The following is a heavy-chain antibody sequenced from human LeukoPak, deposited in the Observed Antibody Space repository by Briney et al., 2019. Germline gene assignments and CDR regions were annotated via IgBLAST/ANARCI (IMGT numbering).Heavy chain of an antibody. J-gene: IGHJ4*02. CDR3: ARDLNGSGSNDY. CDR1: GFTLRNFA. Sequence: PGGSLRLSCEDSGFTLRNFAVSWVRQAPGKGLEWVSVISVSGGSTHYAASVKGRFTISRDNSKNTVYLQMNSLRAEDTAVYYCARDLNGSGSNDYWGQGTLVTVSS. V-gene: IGHV3-23*01. D-gene: IGHD3-10*01. CDR2: ISVSGGST.